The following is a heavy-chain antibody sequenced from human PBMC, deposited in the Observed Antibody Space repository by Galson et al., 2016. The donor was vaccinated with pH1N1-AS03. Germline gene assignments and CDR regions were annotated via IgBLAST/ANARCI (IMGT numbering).Heavy chain of an antibody. CDR1: GGTFSSYA. D-gene: IGHD3-3*01. J-gene: IGHJ3*02. CDR3: ARDANYDFWSGHDAFDI. Sequence: SVKVSCKASGGTFSSYAISWVRQAPGQGLEWMGGFIAMFGTANYAQKVQGRVTITADKSTSTAYMALSSLRSEDTAVYYCARDANYDFWSGHDAFDIWGQGTMVTVSS. CDR2: FIAMFGTA. V-gene: IGHV1-69*06.